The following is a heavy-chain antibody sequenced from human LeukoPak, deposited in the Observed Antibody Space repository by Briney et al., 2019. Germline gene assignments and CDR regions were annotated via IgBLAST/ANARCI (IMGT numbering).Heavy chain of an antibody. V-gene: IGHV1-69*05. J-gene: IGHJ6*03. CDR1: GGTFISYA. CDR2: IIPIFGTA. CDR3: ARDGRITIFGYYYYYYMDV. D-gene: IGHD3-3*01. Sequence: SVKVSCKASGGTFISYAISWVRQAPGQGLEWMGGIIPIFGTANYAQKFQGRVTITTDESTSTAYMELSSLRSEDTAVYYCARDGRITIFGYYYYYYMDVWGKGTTVTVSS.